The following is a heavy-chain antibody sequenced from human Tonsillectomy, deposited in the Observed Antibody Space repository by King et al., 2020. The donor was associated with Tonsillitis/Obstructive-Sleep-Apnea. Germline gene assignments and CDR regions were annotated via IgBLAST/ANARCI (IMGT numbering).Heavy chain of an antibody. Sequence: DVQLVESGGGLVQPGGSLRLSCAASGLTFRRYWIIWVRQAPGKGLEWVSNIKQDVSEKYYEDSVNGRFTISRDNAKNSLYLQMNSLRAGDTAVDYCVGWRSSDFDYWGQGTLVTVSS. CDR1: GLTFRRYW. CDR3: VGWRSSDFDY. D-gene: IGHD6-19*01. J-gene: IGHJ4*02. CDR2: IKQDVSEK. V-gene: IGHV3-7*02.